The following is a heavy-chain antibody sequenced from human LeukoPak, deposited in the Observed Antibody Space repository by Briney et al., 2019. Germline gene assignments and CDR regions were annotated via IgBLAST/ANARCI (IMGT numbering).Heavy chain of an antibody. CDR3: ARDRATAGQTDAYDI. CDR1: GGSISTTNW. CDR2: IYHTGST. D-gene: IGHD6-13*01. V-gene: IGHV4-4*02. J-gene: IGHJ3*02. Sequence: PSETLSLTCAVSGGSISTTNWWSWVRQPPGEGLEWIGEIYHTGSTNYKPSLKSRVTISVDKSKNQFSLRLSSVTAADTAVYYCARDRATAGQTDAYDIWGQGTMVTVSS.